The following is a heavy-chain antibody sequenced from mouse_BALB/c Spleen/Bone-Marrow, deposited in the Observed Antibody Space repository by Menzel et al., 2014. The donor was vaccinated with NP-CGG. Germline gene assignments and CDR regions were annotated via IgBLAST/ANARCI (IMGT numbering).Heavy chain of an antibody. CDR3: ATPDSSGVFAY. V-gene: IGHV14-3*02. J-gene: IGHJ3*01. D-gene: IGHD3-2*01. Sequence: VQLQQSGAELVKPGASVKLSCTASGFNIKDTYMHWVKQRPEQGLEWIGRIDPANGNTKYDPKFQGKATITADTSSNTAYLQLSSLTSEDTAVYYCATPDSSGVFAYWGQGTLVTVSA. CDR1: GFNIKDTY. CDR2: IDPANGNT.